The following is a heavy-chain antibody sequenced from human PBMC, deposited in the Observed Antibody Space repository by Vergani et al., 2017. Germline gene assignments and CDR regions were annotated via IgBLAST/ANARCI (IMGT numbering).Heavy chain of an antibody. V-gene: IGHV4-59*11. D-gene: IGHD3-10*01. CDR1: FDSIRNLY. Sequence: QVQLQESGPGLVKSSETLSLTCSVSFDSIRNLYCNWIRQPPGKGLEWIGSIHYSENTNYNPSLKTRVTISVDTSKNQFSLTLTSVTAADTAVYYCGRVADFYGLESRLLDLWRQGILVTVSS. J-gene: IGHJ5*02. CDR2: IHYSENT. CDR3: GRVADFYGLESRLLDL.